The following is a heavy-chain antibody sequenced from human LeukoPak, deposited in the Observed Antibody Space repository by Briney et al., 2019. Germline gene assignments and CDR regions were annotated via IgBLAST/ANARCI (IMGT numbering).Heavy chain of an antibody. V-gene: IGHV3-30*02. D-gene: IGHD3-3*01. Sequence: GGSLRLSCAASGFTVSSNYMSWVRQAPGKGLEWVAFIRYDGSNKYYADSVKGRFTISRDNSKNTLYLQMNSLRAEDTAVYYCAKDTEWLLDYWGQGTLVTVSS. CDR1: GFTVSSNY. J-gene: IGHJ4*02. CDR2: IRYDGSNK. CDR3: AKDTEWLLDY.